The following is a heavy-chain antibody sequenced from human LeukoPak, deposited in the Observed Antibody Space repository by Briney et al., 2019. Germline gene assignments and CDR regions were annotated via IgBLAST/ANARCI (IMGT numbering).Heavy chain of an antibody. CDR1: GFTLSDYH. D-gene: IGHD2-15*01. CDR2: ITTISHYI. Sequence: GGSLRLSCAASGFTLSDYHMDWVRQAPGKGLEWLSSITTISHYIYYAGAVRGRFTISRDNAKNSLYLQMNSLRGEDTAVYYCARSGGLGTYHQLRYNWFDPWGQGTLVTVSS. V-gene: IGHV3-21*01. J-gene: IGHJ5*02. CDR3: ARSGGLGTYHQLRYNWFDP.